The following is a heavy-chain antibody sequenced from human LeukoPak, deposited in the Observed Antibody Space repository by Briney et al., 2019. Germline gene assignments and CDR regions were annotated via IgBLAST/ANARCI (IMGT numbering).Heavy chain of an antibody. D-gene: IGHD6-13*01. CDR1: GGTFSSYA. CDR2: IIPIFGTA. V-gene: IGHV1-69*05. CDR3: ARSDSSSWYWRYNWFDP. J-gene: IGHJ5*02. Sequence: SVKVSCKASGGTFSSYAISWVRQAPGQGLEWMGGIIPIFGTANYAQKFQGRVTITTDESTSTAYTELSSLRSEDTAVYYCARSDSSSWYWRYNWFDPWGQGTLVTVSS.